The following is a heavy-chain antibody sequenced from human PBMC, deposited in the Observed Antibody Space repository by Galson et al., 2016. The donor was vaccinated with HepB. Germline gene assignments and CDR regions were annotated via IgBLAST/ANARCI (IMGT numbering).Heavy chain of an antibody. J-gene: IGHJ4*02. CDR3: AIANDYCSGGNCYFDY. CDR2: INPYSGGT. CDR1: GYDFTGYY. Sequence: SVKVSCKASGYDFTGYYMHWVRQAPGQGLEWMGWINPYSGGTNYAQKFQGWVTMTRDTSISTAYMELTSLTSDDTAVYYCAIANDYCSGGNCYFDYWGQGTRVTVSS. D-gene: IGHD2-15*01. V-gene: IGHV1-2*04.